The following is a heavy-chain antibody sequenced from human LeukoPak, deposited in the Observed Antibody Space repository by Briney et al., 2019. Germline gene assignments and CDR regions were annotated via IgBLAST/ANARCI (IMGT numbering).Heavy chain of an antibody. V-gene: IGHV3-30*04. D-gene: IGHD6-13*01. CDR3: ARVGYSSSWSSHYYYYMDV. CDR2: ILYDGSNK. J-gene: IGHJ6*03. CDR1: GFIFSSYA. Sequence: ATSLTLSCAASGFIFSSYAKHWIHQAPRKGLERVAVILYDGSNKYYADSVKGRFNISRDNSKNTLYLQMNSLRAEDTAVYYCARVGYSSSWSSHYYYYMDVWGKGTTVTVSS.